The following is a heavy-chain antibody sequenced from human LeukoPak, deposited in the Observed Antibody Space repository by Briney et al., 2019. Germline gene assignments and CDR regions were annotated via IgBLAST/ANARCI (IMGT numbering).Heavy chain of an antibody. V-gene: IGHV5-51*01. D-gene: IGHD3-22*01. Sequence: GESLKISCKGSGYRFTSYWIGWVRQMPGKGLEWMGIIYPGDSDTRYSPSFQGQVTISADKSISTAYLQWSSLKASDTAMYYCATIGPYYYDSSGYLVPPFDYWGQGTLVTVSS. J-gene: IGHJ4*02. CDR1: GYRFTSYW. CDR2: IYPGDSDT. CDR3: ATIGPYYYDSSGYLVPPFDY.